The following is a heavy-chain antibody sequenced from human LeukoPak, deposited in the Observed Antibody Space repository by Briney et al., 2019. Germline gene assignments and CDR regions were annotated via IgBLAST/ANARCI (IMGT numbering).Heavy chain of an antibody. D-gene: IGHD1-26*01. CDR3: ARAKCELLWAFDI. Sequence: PSETLSLTCTVSGGSISSYYWSWIRQPAGKGLEWIGRIYTSGSTNYNPSLKSRVTISVDTSKNQFSLKLSSVTAADAAVYYCARAKCELLWAFDIWGQGTMVTVSS. CDR2: IYTSGST. J-gene: IGHJ3*02. CDR1: GGSISSYY. V-gene: IGHV4-4*07.